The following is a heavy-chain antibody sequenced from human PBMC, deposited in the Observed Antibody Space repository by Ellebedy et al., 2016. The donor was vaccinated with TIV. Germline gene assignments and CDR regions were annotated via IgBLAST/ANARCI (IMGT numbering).Heavy chain of an antibody. CDR1: GGSISSGGYY. J-gene: IGHJ6*03. D-gene: IGHD2-2*01. CDR2: IYYSGST. Sequence: SETLSLTXTVSGGSISSGGYYWSWIRQHPGKGLEWIGYIYYSGSTYYNPPLKSRVTISVDTSKNQFSLKLSSVTAADTAVYYCARFVVPAAKGRRGHYYYYMDVWGKGTTVTVSS. CDR3: ARFVVPAAKGRRGHYYYYMDV. V-gene: IGHV4-31*03.